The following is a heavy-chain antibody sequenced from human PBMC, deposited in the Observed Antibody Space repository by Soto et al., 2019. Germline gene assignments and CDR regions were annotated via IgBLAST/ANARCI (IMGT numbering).Heavy chain of an antibody. CDR3: ARAKTAVAGTAFDI. CDR2: ISYDGSNK. J-gene: IGHJ3*02. Sequence: GGSLRLSCAASGFTFSSYAMHWVRQAPGKGLEWVAVISYDGSNKYYADSVKGRFTISRDNSKNTLYLQMNSLRAEDTAVYYCARAKTAVAGTAFDIWGQGTMVTVSS. CDR1: GFTFSSYA. V-gene: IGHV3-30-3*01. D-gene: IGHD6-19*01.